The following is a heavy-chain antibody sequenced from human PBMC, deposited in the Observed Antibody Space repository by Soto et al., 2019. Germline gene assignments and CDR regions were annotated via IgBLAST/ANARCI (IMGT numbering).Heavy chain of an antibody. V-gene: IGHV4-59*08. CDR2: IYYSGST. CDR1: GGSISSYY. Sequence: SETLSLTCTVSGGSISSYYWSWIRQPPGKGLEWIGYIYYSGSTNYNPSLKSRVTISVDTSKNQFSLKLSSVTAADTAVYYCAIFSYDSSGYPGGWFDPWGEGLLVSVSP. J-gene: IGHJ5*02. D-gene: IGHD3-22*01. CDR3: AIFSYDSSGYPGGWFDP.